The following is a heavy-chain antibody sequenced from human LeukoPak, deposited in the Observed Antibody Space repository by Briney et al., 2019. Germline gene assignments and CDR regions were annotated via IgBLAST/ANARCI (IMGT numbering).Heavy chain of an antibody. CDR2: ISSRSNTR. Sequence: GGSLRLSCSASGFNFSSYSMTWVRQAPGEGLEWLSYISSRSNTRFYADSVKGRFTISRDNAKNSLFLQMNSLRAEDTAVYYCVGQKWLHQGDYWGQGTLVTVSS. D-gene: IGHD5-24*01. J-gene: IGHJ4*02. CDR3: VGQKWLHQGDY. CDR1: GFNFSSYS. V-gene: IGHV3-48*01.